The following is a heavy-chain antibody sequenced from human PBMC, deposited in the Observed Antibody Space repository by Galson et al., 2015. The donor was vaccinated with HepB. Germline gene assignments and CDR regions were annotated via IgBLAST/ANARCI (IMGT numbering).Heavy chain of an antibody. Sequence: SLRLSCAASGFTFNIYSMNWVRQAPGKGLEWVSYITSDTRTINYADSVKGRFTISRDNAKNSLYLQMNSLRDEDTAVYYCARSVAGRFDYWGQGTLVTVSS. V-gene: IGHV3-48*02. CDR1: GFTFNIYS. J-gene: IGHJ4*02. D-gene: IGHD6-19*01. CDR3: ARSVAGRFDY. CDR2: ITSDTRTI.